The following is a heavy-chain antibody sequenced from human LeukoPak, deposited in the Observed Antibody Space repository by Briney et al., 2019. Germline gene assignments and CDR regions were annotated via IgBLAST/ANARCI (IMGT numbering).Heavy chain of an antibody. CDR1: GGTFSRYA. J-gene: IGHJ4*02. D-gene: IGHD3-9*01. Sequence: SSVKVSCKASGGTFSRYAISWLRQAPGQGLEWMGGIIPIFGTANYAQKFQGRVTITTDESTSTAYMALSSLRSEDTAEYYCARAYYDILTGFDYWGQGTLVTVSS. CDR3: ARAYYDILTGFDY. CDR2: IIPIFGTA. V-gene: IGHV1-69*05.